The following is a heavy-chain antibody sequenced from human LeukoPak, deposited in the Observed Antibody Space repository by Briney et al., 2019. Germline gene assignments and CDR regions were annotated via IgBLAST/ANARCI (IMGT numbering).Heavy chain of an antibody. Sequence: GGSLRLSCVASGFTFNAYAMSWVRQAPGKGLEWVSAICGSALTTLYADSVKGRFTISRDNSKNSLHLQMDSLRAEDSAVYLCAKADAKYDYIWGSYPNPYLDHWGQGTRVTVSS. J-gene: IGHJ4*02. CDR3: AKADAKYDYIWGSYPNPYLDH. V-gene: IGHV3-23*01. CDR1: GFTFNAYA. D-gene: IGHD3-16*02. CDR2: ICGSALTT.